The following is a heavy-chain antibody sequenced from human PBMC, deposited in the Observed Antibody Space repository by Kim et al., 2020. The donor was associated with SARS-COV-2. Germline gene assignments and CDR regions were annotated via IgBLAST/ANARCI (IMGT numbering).Heavy chain of an antibody. CDR1: GFTFSDFY. V-gene: IGHV3-11*01. D-gene: IGHD2-21*01. J-gene: IGHJ4*02. Sequence: GGSLRLSCAASGFTFSDFYMSWIRQAPGKGLEWVSSISSSSIMYYADSVKGRFTISRDNAENSLFLQMYSLRAEDTAAYYCARGLLPLYFTFWGQGTRVT. CDR2: ISSSSIM. CDR3: ARGLLPLYFTF.